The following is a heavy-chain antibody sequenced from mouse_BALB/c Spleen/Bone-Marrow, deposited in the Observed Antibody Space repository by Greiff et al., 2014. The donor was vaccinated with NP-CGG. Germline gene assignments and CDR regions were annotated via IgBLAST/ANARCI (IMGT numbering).Heavy chain of an antibody. D-gene: IGHD2-1*01. CDR3: ARGNYEAMDY. V-gene: IGHV1-7*01. J-gene: IGHJ4*01. CDR1: GYTFTSYW. Sequence: QVQLQQSGAELAKPGASVKMSCKASGYTFTSYWMHWVKQRPGQGLEWIGYINPSTGYTEYNQKFKDKATLTADKSSSTAYMQSSSLTSEDSAVYYCARGNYEAMDYWGQGTSVTVSS. CDR2: INPSTGYT.